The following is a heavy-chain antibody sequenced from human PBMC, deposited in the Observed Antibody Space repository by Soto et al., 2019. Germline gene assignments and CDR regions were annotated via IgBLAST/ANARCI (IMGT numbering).Heavy chain of an antibody. CDR1: GYTFTGYY. D-gene: IGHD2-2*01. Sequence: GASVKVSCKASGYTFTGYYMHWVRQAPGQGLEWMGWINPNSGGTNYAQKLQGRVTMTTDTSTSTAYMELRSLRSDDTAVYYCARESIVVVPASDDYYYGMDVWGQGTTVTVSS. CDR2: INPNSGGT. V-gene: IGHV1-2*02. CDR3: ARESIVVVPASDDYYYGMDV. J-gene: IGHJ6*02.